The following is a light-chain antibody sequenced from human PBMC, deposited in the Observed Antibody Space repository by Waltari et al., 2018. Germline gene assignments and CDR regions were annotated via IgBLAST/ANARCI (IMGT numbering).Light chain of an antibody. V-gene: IGLV4-60*03. CDR3: ETWDSRTLGV. CDR1: IRHSSHI. J-gene: IGLJ3*02. Sequence: QPVLTQSSSASASLGSSVKLTCTLRIRHSSHILARHQQQPGKAPRYLMRVEGSGTYNKGTGVSDRFSGSSSGADRYLTISNLQSEDEADYYCETWDSRTLGVFGGGTKLTVL. CDR2: VEGSGTY.